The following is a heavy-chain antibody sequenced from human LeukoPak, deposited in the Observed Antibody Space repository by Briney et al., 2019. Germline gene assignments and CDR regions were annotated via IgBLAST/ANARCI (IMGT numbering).Heavy chain of an antibody. CDR1: GYSFTSYW. CDR2: IYPGDSDT. CDR3: ARHWVGGYCSSTSCYTGLDY. D-gene: IGHD2-2*02. J-gene: IGHJ4*02. Sequence: GESLKISCKGSGYSFTSYWIGWVRQMPGKGLEWMGIIYPGDSDTRYSPSFQGQVTISADKSISTAYLQWSSLKASDTAMYYCARHWVGGYCSSTSCYTGLDYWGQGTLVTVSS. V-gene: IGHV5-51*01.